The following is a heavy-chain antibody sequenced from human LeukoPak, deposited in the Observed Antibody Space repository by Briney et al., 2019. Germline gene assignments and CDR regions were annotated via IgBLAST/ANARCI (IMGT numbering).Heavy chain of an antibody. J-gene: IGHJ4*02. Sequence: PGGSLRLSCAASGFTFSNAWMSWVRQAPGKGLEWVGRIKSKTDGGTTDYAAPVKGRFTISRDDSKNTLYLQMNSLKTEDTAVYYCTTDGLIARYYDSSGYYFDYWGQGTLVTVSS. CDR2: IKSKTDGGTT. V-gene: IGHV3-15*01. D-gene: IGHD3-22*01. CDR3: TTDGLIARYYDSSGYYFDY. CDR1: GFTFSNAW.